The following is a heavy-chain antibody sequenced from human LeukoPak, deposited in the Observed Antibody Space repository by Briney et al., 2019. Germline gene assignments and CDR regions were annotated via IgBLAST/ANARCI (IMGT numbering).Heavy chain of an antibody. J-gene: IGHJ4*02. CDR3: ARWEGLYYYDSSGYY. V-gene: IGHV3-11*01. CDR2: ISSSGSTM. Sequence: GGSLRLSCAASGFTFSDYYMSWIRQAPGKGLEWVSYISSSGSTMYYADSVKGRFTISRDNAKNSLYLQMNSLRAEDTAVYYCARWEGLYYYDSSGYYWGQGTLVTVSS. CDR1: GFTFSDYY. D-gene: IGHD3-22*01.